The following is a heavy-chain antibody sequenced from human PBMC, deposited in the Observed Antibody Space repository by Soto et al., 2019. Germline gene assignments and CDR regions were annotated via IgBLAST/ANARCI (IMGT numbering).Heavy chain of an antibody. Sequence: QVQLVQSGAEVKKPGSSVKVSCKASGGTFSSYAISWVRQAPGQGLEWMGGIIPIFGTANYAQKFQGRVTITADKSTSTAYMELSSLRSEDTAVYYCAREVRGLWFGELLLPRATRGYYYYGMDVWGQGTTVTVSS. CDR3: AREVRGLWFGELLLPRATRGYYYYGMDV. J-gene: IGHJ6*02. D-gene: IGHD3-10*01. V-gene: IGHV1-69*06. CDR2: IIPIFGTA. CDR1: GGTFSSYA.